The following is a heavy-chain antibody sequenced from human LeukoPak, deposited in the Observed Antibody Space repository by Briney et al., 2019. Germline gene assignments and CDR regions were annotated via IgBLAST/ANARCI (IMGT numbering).Heavy chain of an antibody. Sequence: PSETLSLTCAVYGGSFSGYYWSWIRQPPGKGLEWIGEINHSGSTNYNPSLKSRVTISVDTSKNQFSLKLSSVTAADTAVYYCASLSDYYGSGSYPTFVYWGQGTLVTVSS. CDR2: INHSGST. CDR3: ASLSDYYGSGSYPTFVY. J-gene: IGHJ4*02. CDR1: GGSFSGYY. V-gene: IGHV4-34*01. D-gene: IGHD3-10*01.